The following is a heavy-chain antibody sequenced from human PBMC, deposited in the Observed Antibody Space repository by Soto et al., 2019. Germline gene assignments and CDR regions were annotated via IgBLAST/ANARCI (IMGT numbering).Heavy chain of an antibody. V-gene: IGHV3-48*01. CDR2: ISSSSSTI. CDR3: ARGLDYRIAVAGDAFDI. Sequence: GGSLRLSCAASGFTFSSYSMNWVRQAPGKGLEWVSYISSSSSTIYYADSVKGRFTISRDNAKNSLYLQMNSLRAEDTAVYYCARGLDYRIAVAGDAFDIWGQGTMVTVSS. D-gene: IGHD6-19*01. CDR1: GFTFSSYS. J-gene: IGHJ3*02.